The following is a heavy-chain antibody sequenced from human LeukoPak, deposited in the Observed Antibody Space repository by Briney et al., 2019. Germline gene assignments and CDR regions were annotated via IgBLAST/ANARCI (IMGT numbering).Heavy chain of an antibody. CDR2: IYTSEST. V-gene: IGHV4-4*07. Sequence: PSETLSLTCTVSGDSISGYYWSWIRQPAGKGLEWIGRIYTSESTNYNPSLKSRVTMSVDTSKNQFSLKLSSVTAADTAVYFCARGSDSSRWNWFDPWGQGTLVTVSS. D-gene: IGHD3-22*01. CDR3: ARGSDSSRWNWFDP. J-gene: IGHJ5*02. CDR1: GDSISGYY.